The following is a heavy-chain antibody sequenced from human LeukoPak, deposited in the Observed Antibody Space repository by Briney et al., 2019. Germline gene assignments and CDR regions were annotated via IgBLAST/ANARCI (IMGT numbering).Heavy chain of an antibody. CDR2: ISGYNGNT. Sequence: ASVKVSCKASGYTFTSYDINWVRQAPGQGLEWMGWISGYNGNTNSAQKLQGRVSMTTDTSTSTAYMELRSLRSDDTAVYYCARDRSPDFWSGDYRDAFDIWGQGTMVTVSS. V-gene: IGHV1-18*01. CDR3: ARDRSPDFWSGDYRDAFDI. J-gene: IGHJ3*02. D-gene: IGHD3-3*01. CDR1: GYTFTSYD.